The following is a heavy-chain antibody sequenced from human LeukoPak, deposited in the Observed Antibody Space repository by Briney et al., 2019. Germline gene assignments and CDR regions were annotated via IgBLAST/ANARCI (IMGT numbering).Heavy chain of an antibody. CDR3: ASGYCSGGSCYYYYGMDV. CDR2: INPNSGGT. CDR1: GYTFTGYY. J-gene: IGHJ6*02. Sequence: ASVKVSCKASGYTFTGYYMHWVRQAPGQGLEWMGWINPNSGGTNYAQKFQGRVTMTRDTSISTAYMELSRLRSDDTAVYYCASGYCSGGSCYYYYGMDVWGQGTLVTVSS. V-gene: IGHV1-2*02. D-gene: IGHD2-15*01.